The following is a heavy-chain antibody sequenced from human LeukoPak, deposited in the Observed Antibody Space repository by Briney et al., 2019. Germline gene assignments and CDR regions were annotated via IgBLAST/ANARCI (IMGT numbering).Heavy chain of an antibody. J-gene: IGHJ4*02. D-gene: IGHD3/OR15-3a*01. CDR1: GGSFSGYH. CDR3: ARRGGAFFGPDY. CDR2: INHSGST. Sequence: PSETLSLTCAVYGGSFSGYHWSWIRQPPGKGLEWIGEINHSGSTNYNPSLKSRVTISVDTSKNQFSLKLSSVTAADTAVYYCARRGGAFFGPDYWGQGTLVTVSS. V-gene: IGHV4-34*01.